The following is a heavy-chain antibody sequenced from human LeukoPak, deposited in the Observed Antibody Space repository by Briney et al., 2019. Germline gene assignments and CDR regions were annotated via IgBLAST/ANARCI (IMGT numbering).Heavy chain of an antibody. CDR1: GGSTSSSSYY. J-gene: IGHJ5*02. Sequence: SETLSLTCTVSGGSTSSSSYYWGWIRQPPGKGLEWIGSIYYSGSTYYNPSLKSRVTISVDTSKNQFSLKLSSVTAADTAVYYCARVQDCTNGVCYRRGGNWFDPWGQGTLVTVSS. CDR2: IYYSGST. D-gene: IGHD2-8*01. V-gene: IGHV4-39*01. CDR3: ARVQDCTNGVCYRRGGNWFDP.